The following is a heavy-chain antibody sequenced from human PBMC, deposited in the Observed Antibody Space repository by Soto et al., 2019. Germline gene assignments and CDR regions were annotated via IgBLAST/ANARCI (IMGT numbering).Heavy chain of an antibody. CDR1: GGSFSGYY. Sequence: SETLSLTCAVYGGSFSGYYWSWIRQPPGKGLEWIGEINHSGSANYNPSLKSRVTISVDTSKNQFSLKLSSVTAADTAVYYCARGRVLRFLEWLSRLFDTWGQGTLVTVSS. CDR3: ARGRVLRFLEWLSRLFDT. D-gene: IGHD3-3*01. V-gene: IGHV4-34*01. J-gene: IGHJ5*02. CDR2: INHSGSA.